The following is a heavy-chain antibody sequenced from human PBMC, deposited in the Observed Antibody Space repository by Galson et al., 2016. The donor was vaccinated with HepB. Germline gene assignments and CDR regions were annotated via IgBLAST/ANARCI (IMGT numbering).Heavy chain of an antibody. V-gene: IGHV3-53*01. CDR1: GFTVSANY. CDR2: IYKGGST. D-gene: IGHD3-10*01. Sequence: CAVSGFTVSANYMSWVRQGPGKGLEWVSGIYKGGSTYYAVSVKGRFTISRDTSENTLQLHMNSLTVDDTAVYYCTLGSDASYWGQGTLVIVSS. CDR3: TLGSDASY. J-gene: IGHJ4*02.